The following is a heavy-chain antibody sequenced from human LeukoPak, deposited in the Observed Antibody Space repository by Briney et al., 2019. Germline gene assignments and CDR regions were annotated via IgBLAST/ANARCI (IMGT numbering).Heavy chain of an antibody. CDR3: AKAVPDYGDYVGEFDY. J-gene: IGHJ4*02. CDR1: GFTFSSYA. Sequence: GGSLRLSCAASGFTFSSYAMSWVRQAPGKGLEWVSAISGSGGSTYYADSVKGRFTISRDNSKNTLYLQMNSLRAEDTAVYYCAKAVPDYGDYVGEFDYWGQGTLVTVSS. D-gene: IGHD4-17*01. CDR2: ISGSGGST. V-gene: IGHV3-23*01.